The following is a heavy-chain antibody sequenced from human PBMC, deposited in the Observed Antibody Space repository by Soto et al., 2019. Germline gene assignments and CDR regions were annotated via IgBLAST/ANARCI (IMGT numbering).Heavy chain of an antibody. Sequence: QVQLVQSGAEVKKPGASVKVSCKASGYDFNNYGISWVRQAPGQGLEWMGWISADNGNTNNAQKFQGRVTITTDPSTRTVYMELTSLSSDDTAVYYCARDRRLVGAARPEYFQHWGQGTLVPVSS. J-gene: IGHJ1*01. V-gene: IGHV1-18*01. CDR1: GYDFNNYG. CDR2: ISADNGNT. D-gene: IGHD1-26*01. CDR3: ARDRRLVGAARPEYFQH.